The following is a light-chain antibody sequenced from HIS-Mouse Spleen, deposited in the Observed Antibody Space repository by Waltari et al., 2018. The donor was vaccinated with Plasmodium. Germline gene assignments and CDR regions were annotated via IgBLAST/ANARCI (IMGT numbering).Light chain of an antibody. CDR3: MQGTHWPT. V-gene: IGKV2-30*02. CDR2: KVS. CDR1: QSLVHSDGNTY. J-gene: IGKJ3*01. Sequence: DVVMTQSPLSLPVTLGQPASISCRSSQSLVHSDGNTYVNWFQQRPGQSPRRLIYKVSSRDSGVPDRFSGSGSGTDFTLKISRVEAEDVGVYYCMQGTHWPTFGPGTKVDIK.